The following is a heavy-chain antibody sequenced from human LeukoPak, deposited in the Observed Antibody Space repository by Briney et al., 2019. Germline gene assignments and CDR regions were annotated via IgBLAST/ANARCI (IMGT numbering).Heavy chain of an antibody. CDR1: GFTFDDYA. V-gene: IGHV3-9*01. Sequence: PGRSLRLSCAASGFTFDDYAMHWVRQAPGTGLEWVSGISWNSGSIGYADSVKGRFTISRDNAKNSLYLQVNSLRAEDTAVYYCARPQGMITFGGVIVPPSGYWGQGTLVTVSS. J-gene: IGHJ4*02. CDR2: ISWNSGSI. CDR3: ARPQGMITFGGVIVPPSGY. D-gene: IGHD3-16*02.